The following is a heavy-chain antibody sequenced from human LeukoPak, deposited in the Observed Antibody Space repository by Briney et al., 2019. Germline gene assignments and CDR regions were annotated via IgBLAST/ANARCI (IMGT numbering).Heavy chain of an antibody. CDR2: INHSGST. CDR3: ARDNALIVGAIFDY. D-gene: IGHD1-26*01. Sequence: SETLSLTCAVYSGSFSGYYWSWIRQPPGKGLEWIGEINHSGSTNYNPSLKSRVTISVDTSKNQFSLKLSSVTAADTAVYYCARDNALIVGAIFDYWGQGTLVTVSS. CDR1: SGSFSGYY. V-gene: IGHV4-34*01. J-gene: IGHJ4*02.